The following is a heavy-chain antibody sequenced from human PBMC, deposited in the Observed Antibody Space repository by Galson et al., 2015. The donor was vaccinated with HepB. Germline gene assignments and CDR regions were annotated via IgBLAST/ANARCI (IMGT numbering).Heavy chain of an antibody. V-gene: IGHV3-33*06. CDR1: GFTFSSYG. CDR3: AKYKLAGYNWFDP. CDR2: IWYDGSNK. D-gene: IGHD6-19*01. Sequence: SLRLSCAASGFTFSSYGMHWVRQAPGKGLEWVAVIWYDGSNKYYADSVKGRFTISRDNSKNTLYLQMNSLRAEDTAVYYCAKYKLAGYNWFDPWGQGTLVTVSS. J-gene: IGHJ5*02.